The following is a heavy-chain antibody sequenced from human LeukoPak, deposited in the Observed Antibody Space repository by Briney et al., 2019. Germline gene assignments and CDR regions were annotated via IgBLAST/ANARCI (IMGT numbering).Heavy chain of an antibody. CDR2: ISGSGGNT. CDR1: GFTFRSYT. CDR3: AKGPYSGFS. D-gene: IGHD1-26*01. Sequence: PGGSLRLSCAASGFTFRSYTMSWVRQAPGKGLEWVSAISGSGGNTYYADSVKGRFTISRDNSKNTLYLQMNSLRAEDTAVYYCAKGPYSGFSWGQGTLVTVSS. V-gene: IGHV3-23*01. J-gene: IGHJ5*02.